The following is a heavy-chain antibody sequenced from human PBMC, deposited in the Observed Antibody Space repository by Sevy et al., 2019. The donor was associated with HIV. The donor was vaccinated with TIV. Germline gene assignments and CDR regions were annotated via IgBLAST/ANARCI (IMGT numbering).Heavy chain of an antibody. J-gene: IGHJ6*02. CDR3: AREGGYSDQGMDV. CDR2: ISSSSNTI. CDR1: GFTFSNYN. D-gene: IGHD5-12*01. Sequence: GGSLRLSCAASGFTFSNYNMNWVRQAPGKGLEWASYISSSSNTIYYADSGKGRFTNSRDNDKNSLYLEMNSLRAEDTAVYYCAREGGYSDQGMDVWGLGTTVTVSS. V-gene: IGHV3-48*01.